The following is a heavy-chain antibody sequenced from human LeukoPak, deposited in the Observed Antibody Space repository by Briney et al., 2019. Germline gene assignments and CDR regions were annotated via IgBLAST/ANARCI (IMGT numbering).Heavy chain of an antibody. Sequence: PGGSLRLSCAASGFTFSSYAMSWVRQAPGKGLEWVSYISSSGSTIYYADSVKGRFTISRDNAKNSLYLQMNSLRAEDTAVYYCARDLVGATEYYYYGMDVWGQGTTVTVSS. CDR2: ISSSGSTI. CDR3: ARDLVGATEYYYYGMDV. CDR1: GFTFSSYA. V-gene: IGHV3-48*04. J-gene: IGHJ6*02. D-gene: IGHD1-26*01.